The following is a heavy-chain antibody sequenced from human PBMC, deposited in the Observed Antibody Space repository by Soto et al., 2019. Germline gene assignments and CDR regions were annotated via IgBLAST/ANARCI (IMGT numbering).Heavy chain of an antibody. CDR2: IIPILGIA. D-gene: IGHD6-13*01. CDR3: ARDPGRQQLAYYYYYMDV. Sequence: GASVKVSCKASGYTFGSYDINWVRQATGQGLEWMGRIIPILGIANYAQKFQGRVTITADKSTSTAYMELSSLRSEDTAVYYCARDPGRQQLAYYYYYMDVWGKGTTVTVSS. V-gene: IGHV1-69*04. CDR1: GYTFGSYD. J-gene: IGHJ6*03.